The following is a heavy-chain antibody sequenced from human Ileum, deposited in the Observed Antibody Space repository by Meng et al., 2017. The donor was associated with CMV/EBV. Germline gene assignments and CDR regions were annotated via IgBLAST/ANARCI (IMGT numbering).Heavy chain of an antibody. CDR3: ARVTGSGYNYGTPY. Sequence: KASGYTFTSYDINWVRQDTGQGLEWMGWMNPNSGNTGYGQKFQGRVTMTRNTSISTAYMELSSLRSEDTAVYYCARVTGSGYNYGTPYWGQGTLVTVSS. J-gene: IGHJ4*02. CDR2: MNPNSGNT. CDR1: GYTFTSYD. V-gene: IGHV1-8*01. D-gene: IGHD5-18*01.